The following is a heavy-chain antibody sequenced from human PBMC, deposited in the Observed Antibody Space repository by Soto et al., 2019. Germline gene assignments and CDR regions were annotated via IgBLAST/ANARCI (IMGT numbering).Heavy chain of an antibody. CDR3: ARHFGGHYDFWSGYSAYIDY. Sequence: SETLSLTCTVSGGSISSYYWSWIRQPPGKGLEWIGYIYYSGSTNYNPSLKSRVTISVDTSKNQFSLKLSSVTAADTAVYYCARHFGGHYDFWSGYSAYIDYWGQGTLVTVSS. D-gene: IGHD3-3*01. CDR1: GGSISSYY. CDR2: IYYSGST. V-gene: IGHV4-59*08. J-gene: IGHJ4*02.